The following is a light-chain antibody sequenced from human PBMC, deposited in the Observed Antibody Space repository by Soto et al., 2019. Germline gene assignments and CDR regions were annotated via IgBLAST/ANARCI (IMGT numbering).Light chain of an antibody. V-gene: IGLV2-14*01. CDR3: SSYTSSSTLVV. CDR2: DVS. Sequence: QSALTQPASVSGSPGQSITISCTGTSSDDGGYNYVSWYQQHPGKAPKLMIYDVSNRPSGVSNRFSGSKYGNTASLTISGLQAEDEADYYCSSYTSSSTLVVFGGGTKLTVL. J-gene: IGLJ2*01. CDR1: SSDDGGYNY.